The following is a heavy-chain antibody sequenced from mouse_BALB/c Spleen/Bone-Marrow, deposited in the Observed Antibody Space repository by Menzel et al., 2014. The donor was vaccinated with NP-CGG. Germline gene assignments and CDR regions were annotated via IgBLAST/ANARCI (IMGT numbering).Heavy chain of an antibody. CDR3: VRGNYGNYVDYFDF. D-gene: IGHD2-1*01. CDR2: INGNGGST. CDR1: GFTFSNYG. J-gene: IGHJ2*01. Sequence: EVQGVESGGGLVQPGGSLKLSCAASGFTFSNYGMSWVRQTPDKRLELVATINGNGGSTYYPDSVKGRFTISRDTAKNTLYLQMSGLKSEETAMYYCVRGNYGNYVDYFDFWGQGTTLTVSS. V-gene: IGHV5-6-3*01.